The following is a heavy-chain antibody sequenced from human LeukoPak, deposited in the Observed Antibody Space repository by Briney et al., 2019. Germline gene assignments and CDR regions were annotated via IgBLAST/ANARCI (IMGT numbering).Heavy chain of an antibody. CDR2: ISSSGSTI. Sequence: GGSLRLSCAASGFTFSSYAMSWVRQAPGKGLEWVSYISSSGSTIYYADSVKGRFTISRDNAKNSLYLQMNSLRPEDTAVYYCARDGYDSLNWFDPWGQGTLVTVSS. CDR1: GFTFSSYA. J-gene: IGHJ5*02. D-gene: IGHD5-12*01. CDR3: ARDGYDSLNWFDP. V-gene: IGHV3-48*04.